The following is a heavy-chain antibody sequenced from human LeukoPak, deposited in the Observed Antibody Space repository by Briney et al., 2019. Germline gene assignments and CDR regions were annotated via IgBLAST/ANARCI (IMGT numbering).Heavy chain of an antibody. CDR1: GYSLNGYY. CDR3: ARGSTLPGQQRPYDY. D-gene: IGHD3-9*01. J-gene: IGHJ4*02. Sequence: ASVKVSCKASGYSLNGYYIHWVRQAPGQGLEGVGWVNPDSGGTNYAQTFQGRVTMTRDTSINTAYMELSRLISDDTAIYYCARGSTLPGQQRPYDYWGQGTLVTVSS. CDR2: VNPDSGGT. V-gene: IGHV1-2*02.